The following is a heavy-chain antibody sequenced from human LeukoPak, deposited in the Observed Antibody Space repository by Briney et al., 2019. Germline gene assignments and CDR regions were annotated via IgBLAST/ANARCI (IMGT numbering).Heavy chain of an antibody. CDR2: ITSSGGST. J-gene: IGHJ4*02. V-gene: IGHV3-64D*06. CDR3: VKGPTYDY. CDR1: GFTFSNYG. Sequence: GGSLRLSCSASGFTFSNYGMSWVRQAPGKGLQYVSAITSSGGSTNYADSVKGRFTISRDNSKNTLYLQMSSLRAEDTAVYYCVKGPTYDYWSQGTLVTVSS.